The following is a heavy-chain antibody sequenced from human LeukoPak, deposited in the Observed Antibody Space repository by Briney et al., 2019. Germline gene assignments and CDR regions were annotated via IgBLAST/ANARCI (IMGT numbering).Heavy chain of an antibody. Sequence: GGSLRLSCAASGFTFSSYSMNWVRQAPGKGLEWVSYISSSSSTIYYADSVKGRFTISRDNAKNSLYLQMNSLRAEDTAVYYCARVMGGDSSGYYWGFDYWGQGTLVTVSS. V-gene: IGHV3-48*01. CDR2: ISSSSSTI. D-gene: IGHD3-22*01. J-gene: IGHJ4*02. CDR3: ARVMGGDSSGYYWGFDY. CDR1: GFTFSSYS.